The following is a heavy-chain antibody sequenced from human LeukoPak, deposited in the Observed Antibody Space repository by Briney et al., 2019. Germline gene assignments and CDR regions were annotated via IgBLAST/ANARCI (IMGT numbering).Heavy chain of an antibody. CDR3: ARPSAAPDTYYFGY. D-gene: IGHD6-13*01. Sequence: ASVKVSCKASGYTFTIYGISWERQAPGQGLEWMGWIRANKGNTNYSQNFQGRVTMTTDTSTSTAYMELRSLRSDDTAVCFCARPSAAPDTYYFGYWGQGTLVTVSS. CDR2: IRANKGNT. J-gene: IGHJ4*02. CDR1: GYTFTIYG. V-gene: IGHV1-18*01.